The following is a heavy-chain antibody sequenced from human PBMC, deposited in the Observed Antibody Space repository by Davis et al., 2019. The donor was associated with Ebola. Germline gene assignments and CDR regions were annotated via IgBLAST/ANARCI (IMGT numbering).Heavy chain of an antibody. CDR1: GFTLSSYW. Sequence: GESLKISCAASGFTLSSYWMHWVRQAPGKGLEWVGRFRSKANSYATAYAASVKGRFTISRDDSKNTAYLQMNSLKTEDTAVYYCTCSSDGMDVWGQGTTVTVSS. D-gene: IGHD3-10*02. CDR2: FRSKANSYAT. V-gene: IGHV3-73*01. CDR3: TCSSDGMDV. J-gene: IGHJ6*02.